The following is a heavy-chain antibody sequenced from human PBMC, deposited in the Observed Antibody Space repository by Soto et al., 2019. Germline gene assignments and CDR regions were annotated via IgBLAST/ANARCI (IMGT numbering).Heavy chain of an antibody. J-gene: IGHJ5*02. Sequence: QVQLVQSGAEVKKPGSSVKVSCKASGGTFSSYAISWVRQAPGQGLEWMGGIIPIFGTANYAQKFQGRVTITAAESTSTAYMELSNLRSEDTAVYYCASPGDYGGRGLGFDPWGQGTLVTVSS. CDR3: ASPGDYGGRGLGFDP. CDR2: IIPIFGTA. V-gene: IGHV1-69*12. D-gene: IGHD4-17*01. CDR1: GGTFSSYA.